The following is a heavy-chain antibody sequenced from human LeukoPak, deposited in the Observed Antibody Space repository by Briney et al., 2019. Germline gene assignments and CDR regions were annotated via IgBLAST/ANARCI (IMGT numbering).Heavy chain of an antibody. CDR2: IGGSGVGT. D-gene: IGHD6-19*01. CDR1: GFTFSSYA. CDR3: ARDRVAVSGHVGY. Sequence: PGDSLRLSCAASGFTFSSYAMSWVRQAPGKGLEWVSTIGGSGVGTYHADSVKGRFTISRDNSKNTLYLQMNSLRAEDTAVYYCARDRVAVSGHVGYWGQGTLVTVSS. V-gene: IGHV3-23*01. J-gene: IGHJ4*02.